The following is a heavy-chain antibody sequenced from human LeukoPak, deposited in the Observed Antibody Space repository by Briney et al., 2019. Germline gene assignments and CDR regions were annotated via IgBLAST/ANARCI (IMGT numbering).Heavy chain of an antibody. J-gene: IGHJ4*02. V-gene: IGHV3-30-3*01. CDR1: GFTFSSYA. CDR2: ISYDGSNK. D-gene: IGHD6-19*01. Sequence: GGSLRLSCAASGFTFSSYAMHWVRQAPGKGLEWVAVISYDGSNKYYADSVKGRFTISRDNSKNTLYLQMNSLRAEDTAVYYCARDFNIAVAEDPDYWGQGTLVTVSS. CDR3: ARDFNIAVAEDPDY.